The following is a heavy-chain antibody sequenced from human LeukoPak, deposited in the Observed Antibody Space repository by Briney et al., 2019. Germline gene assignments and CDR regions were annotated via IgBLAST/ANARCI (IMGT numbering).Heavy chain of an antibody. CDR1: GFSLTNYW. V-gene: IGHV5-51*01. Sequence: GESLKISCKGSGFSLTNYWIGWVRQVPGKGLDWMGIIYPGDSDTRYSPSFQGQVTISADKSINTAYLQWGSLKASDTAMYYCVRHRNWNYDYWGQGTLVTVSS. CDR3: VRHRNWNYDY. CDR2: IYPGDSDT. D-gene: IGHD1-1*01. J-gene: IGHJ4*02.